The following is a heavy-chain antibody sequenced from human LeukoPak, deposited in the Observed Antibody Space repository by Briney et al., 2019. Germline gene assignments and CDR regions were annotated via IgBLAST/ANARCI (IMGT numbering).Heavy chain of an antibody. D-gene: IGHD2-2*02. J-gene: IGHJ4*02. V-gene: IGHV4-59*01. CDR2: IYYSGST. CDR3: SHCSSTTCYTSFDY. Sequence: SETLSLTCTVSGGSISSYYWSWIRQPPGKGLEWIGYIYYSGSTNYNPSLKSRVTISVDTSKKQFSLELSSVTAADTAVYYCSHCSSTTCYTSFDYWGQGTLVTVSS. CDR1: GGSISSYY.